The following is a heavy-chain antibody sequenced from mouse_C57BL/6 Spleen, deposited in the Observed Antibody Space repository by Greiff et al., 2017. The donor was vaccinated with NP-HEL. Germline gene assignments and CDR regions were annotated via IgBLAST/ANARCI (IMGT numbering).Heavy chain of an antibody. CDR1: GYSITSGYD. D-gene: IGHD2-3*01. Sequence: EVKLQESGPGMVKPSQSLSLTCTVTGYSITSGYDWHWIRHFPGNKLEWMGYISYSGSTNYNPSLKSRISITHDTSKNHFFLKLNSVTTEDTATYYCAREGDGYLDYWGQGTTLTVSS. CDR3: AREGDGYLDY. V-gene: IGHV3-1*01. CDR2: ISYSGST. J-gene: IGHJ2*01.